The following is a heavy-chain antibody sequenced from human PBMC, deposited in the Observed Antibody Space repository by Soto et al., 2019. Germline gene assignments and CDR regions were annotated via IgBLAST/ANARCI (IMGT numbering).Heavy chain of an antibody. CDR3: ARGPRGHDYGDYYFDY. CDR2: ITTSRSNI. CDR1: GFTFSSYA. V-gene: IGHV3-21*01. D-gene: IGHD4-17*01. J-gene: IGHJ4*02. Sequence: GGSLRLSCAASGFTFSSYAMHWVRQAPGKGLEWVSIITTSRSNIYYADSVKGRFTISRDNSKNSLYLQMNSLRAEDTAVYYYARGPRGHDYGDYYFDYWGQGTLVTVSS.